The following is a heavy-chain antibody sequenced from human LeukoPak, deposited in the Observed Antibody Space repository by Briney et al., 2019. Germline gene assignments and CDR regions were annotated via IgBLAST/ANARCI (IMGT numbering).Heavy chain of an antibody. CDR2: INHSGST. Sequence: SETLSLTCAVYGGPFSGYYWSWIRQPPGKGLEWIGEINHSGSTNYNPSLKSRVTISVDTSKNQFSLKLSSVTAADTAVYYCARWRRFTDVFDYWGQGTLVTVSS. CDR1: GGPFSGYY. J-gene: IGHJ4*02. D-gene: IGHD3-16*01. CDR3: ARWRRFTDVFDY. V-gene: IGHV4-34*01.